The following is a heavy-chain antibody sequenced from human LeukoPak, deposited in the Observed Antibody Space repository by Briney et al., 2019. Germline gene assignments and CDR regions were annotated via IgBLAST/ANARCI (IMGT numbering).Heavy chain of an antibody. V-gene: IGHV3-21*01. J-gene: IGHJ6*03. Sequence: GGSLRLSCGASGFYFSSYSMYWVRQAPGKGLEWVSSINSGSTYMYYADSVKGRFTISRDNAKNSLHLQMSSLRAEDTAVYFCARVEATTGRNYHYYYMDVWGKGTTVTVSS. CDR2: INSGSTYM. CDR3: ARVEATTGRNYHYYYMDV. CDR1: GFYFSSYS. D-gene: IGHD1-1*01.